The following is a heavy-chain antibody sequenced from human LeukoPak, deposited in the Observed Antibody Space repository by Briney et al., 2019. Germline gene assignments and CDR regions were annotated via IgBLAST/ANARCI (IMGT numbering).Heavy chain of an antibody. Sequence: SGTLSLTCAVSGGSISSSNWWSWVQQPPGKGLEWVGYVYYSGSTNYNPSLKSRVTISVDTSKNQFSLKLSSVTAADTAVYYCARALSGSWSFDYWGQGTLVTVSS. CDR1: GGSISSSNW. V-gene: IGHV4-4*02. CDR3: ARALSGSWSFDY. CDR2: VYYSGST. J-gene: IGHJ4*02. D-gene: IGHD3-10*01.